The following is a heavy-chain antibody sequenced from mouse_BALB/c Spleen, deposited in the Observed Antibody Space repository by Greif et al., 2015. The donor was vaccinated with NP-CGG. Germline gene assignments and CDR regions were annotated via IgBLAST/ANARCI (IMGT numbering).Heavy chain of an antibody. J-gene: IGHJ2*01. Sequence: VQLQQSGAELMKPGASVKISCKATGYTFSSYWIEWVKQRPGHGLEWIGEILPGSGSTNYNEKFKGKATFTADTSSNTAYMQLSRRTSEDSAVYYCARRGYGNQYYFDYWGQGTTLTVST. CDR1: GYTFSSYW. V-gene: IGHV1-9*01. CDR2: ILPGSGST. CDR3: ARRGYGNQYYFDY. D-gene: IGHD2-1*01.